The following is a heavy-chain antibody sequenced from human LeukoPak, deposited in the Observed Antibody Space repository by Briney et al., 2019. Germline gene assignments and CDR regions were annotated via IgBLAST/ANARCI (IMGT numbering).Heavy chain of an antibody. V-gene: IGHV4-39*01. CDR1: GGSISSSSYY. CDR2: IYYSGST. Sequence: PSETLSLTSTVSGGSISSSSYYWGWIRQPPGKGLEWIGSIYYSGSTYYNPSLKSRVTISVDTSKNQFSLKLSSVTAADTAVYYCARLLYHRYCSSTSCQGFDCWGQGTLVTVSS. D-gene: IGHD2-2*01. CDR3: ARLLYHRYCSSTSCQGFDC. J-gene: IGHJ4*02.